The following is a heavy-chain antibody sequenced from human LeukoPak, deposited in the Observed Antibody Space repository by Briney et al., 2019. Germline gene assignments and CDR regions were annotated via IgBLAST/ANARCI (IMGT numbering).Heavy chain of an antibody. D-gene: IGHD6-6*01. Sequence: ASVKVSCKASGYTFTSYGISWVRQAPGQGLEWMGRISAYNGNTNYAQKLQGRVTMTTDTSTSTAYMELRSLRSDDTAVYYCASPRIAAGERVYYYGMDVWGQGTTVTVSS. J-gene: IGHJ6*02. CDR2: ISAYNGNT. CDR3: ASPRIAAGERVYYYGMDV. CDR1: GYTFTSYG. V-gene: IGHV1-18*01.